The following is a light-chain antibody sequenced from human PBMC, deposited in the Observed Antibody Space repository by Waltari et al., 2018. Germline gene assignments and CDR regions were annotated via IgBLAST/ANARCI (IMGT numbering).Light chain of an antibody. V-gene: IGKV3-11*01. Sequence: EIVLTQSPATLSLSPGERATLSCRASQSVSSYLAWYQQKPGQAPRLLIYDASNRATGITARFMGSGSGTDFTLTISSLEPEDFAVYYCQQRSNWRHTFGQGTKLEIK. CDR2: DAS. CDR3: QQRSNWRHT. J-gene: IGKJ2*01. CDR1: QSVSSY.